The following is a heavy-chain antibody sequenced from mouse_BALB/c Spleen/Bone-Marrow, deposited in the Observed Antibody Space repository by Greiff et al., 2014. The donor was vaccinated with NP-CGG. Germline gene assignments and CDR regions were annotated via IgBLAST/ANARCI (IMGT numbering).Heavy chain of an antibody. CDR3: ASLFRGAMDY. CDR1: GFTFSSYA. J-gene: IGHJ4*01. V-gene: IGHV5-9-1*01. CDR2: ISSGGSYT. Sequence: EVMLVESGGGLVKSGGSLKLSCAASGFTFSSYAMSWVRQTPEKRLEWVATISSGGSYTYYPDSVKGRFTISRDNAKNTLYLQMSSLRSEDTAMYYCASLFRGAMDYWGQGTSVTVSS.